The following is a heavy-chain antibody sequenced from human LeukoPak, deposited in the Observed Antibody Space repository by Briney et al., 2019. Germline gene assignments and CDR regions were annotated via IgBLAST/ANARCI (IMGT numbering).Heavy chain of an antibody. CDR3: ARGFGRGSS. J-gene: IGHJ5*02. V-gene: IGHV4-39*01. CDR1: GGSISSSSYY. D-gene: IGHD3-10*01. Sequence: SETLSLTCTVSGGSISSSSYYWGWIRQPPGKGLEWIGSIYYSGSTYYNPSLKSRVTISVDTSKNQFSLKLSSVTAADTAVYYCARGFGRGSSWGQGTLVTVSS. CDR2: IYYSGST.